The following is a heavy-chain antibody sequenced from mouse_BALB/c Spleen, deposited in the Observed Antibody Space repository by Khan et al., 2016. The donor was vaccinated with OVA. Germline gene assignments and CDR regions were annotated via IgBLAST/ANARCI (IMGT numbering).Heavy chain of an antibody. Sequence: VQLQESGPELVMPGASVKMSCKASGYSFTDYIITWVKQRTGQGLQWIGEIYPGSGSIYSNEKFKGKATLTADKSSNTAYMQLSSLTSEDSAVYFWARRYYGSSYPGFAYWGQGTLVTVSA. CDR3: ARRYYGSSYPGFAY. D-gene: IGHD1-1*01. J-gene: IGHJ3*01. CDR2: IYPGSGSI. CDR1: GYSFTDYI. V-gene: IGHV1-77*01.